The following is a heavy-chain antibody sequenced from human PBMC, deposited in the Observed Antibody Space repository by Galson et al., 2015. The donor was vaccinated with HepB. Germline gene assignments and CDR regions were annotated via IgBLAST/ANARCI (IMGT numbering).Heavy chain of an antibody. J-gene: IGHJ3*02. V-gene: IGHV4-39*01. CDR3: ARHYSGPTDAFDI. Sequence: TLSLTCTVSGGSISSSSYYWGWIRQPPGKGLEWIGSIYYSGSTYYNPSLKSRVTISVDTSKNQFSLKLSSVTAADTAVYYCARHYSGPTDAFDIWGQGTMVTVSS. CDR1: GGSISSSSYY. CDR2: IYYSGST. D-gene: IGHD5-12*01.